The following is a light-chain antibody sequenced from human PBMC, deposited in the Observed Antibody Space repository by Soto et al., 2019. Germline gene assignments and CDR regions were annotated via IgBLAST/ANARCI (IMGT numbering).Light chain of an antibody. CDR2: GAS. Sequence: VVPQSPVTLSLSPRDRLTHSCRVTTTISNTYVAWNQQTPGQAPRLLIYGASTRATGIPDRFSGSGSGTDFTLTISRLEPEDFAVYYCQQYDTSPRTFGQGTKVDIK. CDR3: QQYDTSPRT. J-gene: IGKJ1*01. V-gene: IGKV3-20*01. CDR1: TTISNTY.